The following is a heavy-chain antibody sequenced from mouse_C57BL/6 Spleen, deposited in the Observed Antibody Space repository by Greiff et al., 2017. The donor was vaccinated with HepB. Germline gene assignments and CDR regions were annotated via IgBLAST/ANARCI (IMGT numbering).Heavy chain of an antibody. V-gene: IGHV1-55*01. CDR3: ARSRQLRDYLDY. D-gene: IGHD3-2*02. CDR2: IYPGSGST. CDR1: GYTFTSYW. J-gene: IGHJ2*01. Sequence: QVQLQQPGAELVKPGASVKMSCKASGYTFTSYWITWVKQRPGQGLEWIGDIYPGSGSTNYNEKFKSKATLTVDTSSSTAYMQLSSLTSEDSAVYYCARSRQLRDYLDYWGQGTTLTVSS.